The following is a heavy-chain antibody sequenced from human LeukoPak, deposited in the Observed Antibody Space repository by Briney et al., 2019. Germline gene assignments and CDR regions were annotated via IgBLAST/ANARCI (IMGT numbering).Heavy chain of an antibody. CDR2: IQQDGSEK. Sequence: GGSLRLSCAASGFTFSAYWMTWVRQAPGKGLEWVANIQQDGSEKYYVDSVKGRFTISRDNAKNSLYLQMNSLRAEDTAVYYCARDKIVGATHFDYWGQGTLVTVSS. CDR1: GFTFSAYW. D-gene: IGHD1-26*01. V-gene: IGHV3-7*01. CDR3: ARDKIVGATHFDY. J-gene: IGHJ4*02.